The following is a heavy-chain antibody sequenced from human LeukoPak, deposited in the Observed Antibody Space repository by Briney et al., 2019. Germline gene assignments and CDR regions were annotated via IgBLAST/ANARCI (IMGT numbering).Heavy chain of an antibody. D-gene: IGHD1-26*01. CDR3: ARGLNSGSYFDY. Sequence: GGSLRLSCAASEFSVGSNYMTWVRQAPGKGLEWVSLIYSGGSTYYADSVKGRFTISRDNSKNTLYLQMNSLRAEDTAVYYCARGLNSGSYFDYWGQGTLVTVSS. CDR2: IYSGGST. CDR1: EFSVGSNY. J-gene: IGHJ4*02. V-gene: IGHV3-66*01.